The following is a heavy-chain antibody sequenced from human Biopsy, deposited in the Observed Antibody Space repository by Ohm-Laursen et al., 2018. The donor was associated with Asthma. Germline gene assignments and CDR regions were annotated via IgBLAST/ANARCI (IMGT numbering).Heavy chain of an antibody. Sequence: RSYGVHWVREAPGGGLMMMACISYDGSNKYYTDSVKGRFTISRDNSRNTLHLQMNSLRAEDTAVYYCAKDVFPGWELRRGPDYWGQGTLVTVSS. CDR3: AKDVFPGWELRRGPDY. CDR2: ISYDGSNK. V-gene: IGHV3-30*18. D-gene: IGHD1-26*01. CDR1: RSYG. J-gene: IGHJ4*02.